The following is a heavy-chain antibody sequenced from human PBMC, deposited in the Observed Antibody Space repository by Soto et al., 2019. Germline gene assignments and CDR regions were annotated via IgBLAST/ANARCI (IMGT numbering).Heavy chain of an antibody. Sequence: QVQLVQSGAEVKKPGASVKVSCKASGYTFTSDDINWVRQATGQGLEWMGWMKPYSGYTGYAQKFQGRVTMTRDTSISTAYMELSSLSSEAPAVYYCARGVAAAGTEWFDPWGKGTLVTVSS. CDR3: ARGVAAAGTEWFDP. V-gene: IGHV1-8*01. CDR2: MKPYSGYT. J-gene: IGHJ5*02. CDR1: GYTFTSDD. D-gene: IGHD6-13*01.